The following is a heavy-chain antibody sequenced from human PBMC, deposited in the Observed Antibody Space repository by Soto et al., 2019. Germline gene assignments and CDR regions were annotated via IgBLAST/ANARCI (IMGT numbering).Heavy chain of an antibody. CDR1: GDSLNNHY. CDR3: ASANYPGGGMDV. Sequence: PSETLSLTCSVSGDSLNNHYWTWIRQPPGKGLEWIGNIYDSGSTNYSPALKSRVSMSVDTSKNLFSLKMNSVTAADTAVYYCASANYPGGGMDVWGQGTTVTVSS. D-gene: IGHD1-26*01. CDR2: IYDSGST. V-gene: IGHV4-59*11. J-gene: IGHJ6*02.